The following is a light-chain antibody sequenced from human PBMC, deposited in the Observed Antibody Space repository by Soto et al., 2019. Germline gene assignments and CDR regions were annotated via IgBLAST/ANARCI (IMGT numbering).Light chain of an antibody. CDR2: AAS. CDR1: QDISNY. V-gene: IGKV1-39*01. CDR3: QQSYSTPPT. J-gene: IGKJ1*01. Sequence: DIQMTQSPSTLSGSVGDRVTITCQASQDISNYLNWYQQKPGKAPKLLIYAASSLQSGVPSRFSGSGSGTDFTLTISSLQPEDFATYYCQQSYSTPPTFGQGTKVDIK.